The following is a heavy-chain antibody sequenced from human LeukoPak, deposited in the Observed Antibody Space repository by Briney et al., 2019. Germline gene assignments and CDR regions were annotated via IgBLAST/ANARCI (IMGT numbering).Heavy chain of an antibody. D-gene: IGHD5-18*01. CDR1: GFTFSDYY. Sequence: GGSLRLSCAASGFTFSDYYMSWIRQAPGKGLEWVGRIKSKTDGGTTDYAAPVKGRFSISRDDSKNTLYLQMNSLKTEDTAVYYCTTVVRGYSYGLVDYWGQGTLVTVSS. CDR3: TTVVRGYSYGLVDY. CDR2: IKSKTDGGTT. V-gene: IGHV3-15*01. J-gene: IGHJ4*02.